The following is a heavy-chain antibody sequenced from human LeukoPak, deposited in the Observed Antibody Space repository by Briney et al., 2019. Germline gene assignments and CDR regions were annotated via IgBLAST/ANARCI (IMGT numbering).Heavy chain of an antibody. CDR1: GGSISSGSYY. D-gene: IGHD6-6*01. CDR2: IYTSGST. Sequence: PSETLSLTCTVSGGSISSGSYYGSWIRQPAGKGLEWIGRIYTSGSTNYNPSLKSRVTISVDTSKNQFSLKLSSVTAADTAVYYCARDVTVEYSSSSYFDYWGQGTLVTVSS. CDR3: ARDVTVEYSSSSYFDY. J-gene: IGHJ4*02. V-gene: IGHV4-61*02.